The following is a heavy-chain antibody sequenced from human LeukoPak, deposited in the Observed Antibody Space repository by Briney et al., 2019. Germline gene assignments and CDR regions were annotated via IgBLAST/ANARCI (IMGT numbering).Heavy chain of an antibody. Sequence: GGSLRLSCAASGLTFSSYWLHWVRQVPGKGLVWVSRINNDGSSTNYADFVKGRFTISRDNAKNTLYLQMNSLRADDTAVYYCAFLSGYSYAWFDYWGQGTLVSVSS. V-gene: IGHV3-74*01. CDR3: AFLSGYSYAWFDY. D-gene: IGHD5-18*01. CDR1: GLTFSSYW. CDR2: INNDGSST. J-gene: IGHJ4*02.